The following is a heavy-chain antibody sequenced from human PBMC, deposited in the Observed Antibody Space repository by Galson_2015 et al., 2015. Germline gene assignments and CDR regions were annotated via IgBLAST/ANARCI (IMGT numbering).Heavy chain of an antibody. CDR2: ISDDGGNK. CDR1: GFTFSTFA. D-gene: IGHD6-13*01. V-gene: IGHV3-30-3*01. J-gene: IGHJ4*02. Sequence: SLRLSCAASGFTFSTFAMHWVRQAPGKGLAWVEVISDDGGNKYYSDSMKGRFTISRDNSKNALYLQMNSLRPEDTAVYYCARAGYSSNWYGGYFDHWGQGTLVTVSS. CDR3: ARAGYSSNWYGGYFDH.